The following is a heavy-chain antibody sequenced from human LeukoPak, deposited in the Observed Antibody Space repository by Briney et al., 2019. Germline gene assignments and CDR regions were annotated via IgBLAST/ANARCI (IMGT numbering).Heavy chain of an antibody. CDR3: AKDASDSSGWYYFDY. Sequence: GGSLRLSCAASGFTFSSYGMHWVRQAPGKGLEWVAVISYDGSHKYYADSVKGRLIISRDNSKNTLYLQMNSLRAEDTAVYYCAKDASDSSGWYYFDYWGQGTLVTVPS. V-gene: IGHV3-30*18. CDR2: ISYDGSHK. CDR1: GFTFSSYG. D-gene: IGHD6-19*01. J-gene: IGHJ4*02.